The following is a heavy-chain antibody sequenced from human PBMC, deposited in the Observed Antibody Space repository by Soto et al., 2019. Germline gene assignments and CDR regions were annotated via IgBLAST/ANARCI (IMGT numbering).Heavy chain of an antibody. V-gene: IGHV1-18*01. CDR2: ISAYNGNT. J-gene: IGHJ3*02. D-gene: IGHD6-19*01. CDR1: GYTFTSYG. Sequence: ASVKVSCKASGYTFTSYGISWVRQAPGQGLEWMGWISAYNGNTNYAQKLQGRVTMNTDTSTSTAYMERRSLRYDDTAVYYCARDPRMVAVAGTDAFDIWGQGTIVTVSS. CDR3: ARDPRMVAVAGTDAFDI.